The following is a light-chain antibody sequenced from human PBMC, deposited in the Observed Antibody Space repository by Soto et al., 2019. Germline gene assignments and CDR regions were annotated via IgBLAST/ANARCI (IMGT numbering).Light chain of an antibody. V-gene: IGKV4-1*01. CDR2: WAS. CDR3: QQYYSTPYT. J-gene: IGKJ2*01. Sequence: DIVMTQSPDSLAVSLGERATINCKSTQRVSYSSNNKNYLSWFQQKPGQPPKLLISWASSRESGVPARFSGSGSGTDFTLTISSLQAEDVAVYYCQQYYSTPYTFGQGTKLAIK. CDR1: QRVSYSSNNKNY.